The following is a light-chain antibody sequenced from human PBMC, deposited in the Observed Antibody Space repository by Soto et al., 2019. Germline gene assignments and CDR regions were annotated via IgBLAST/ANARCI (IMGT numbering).Light chain of an antibody. CDR3: SSYTGSSTLEV. CDR2: NVY. CDR1: SSDIGIYNF. Sequence: QSALTQPASVSGSPGQSITIFCTGTSSDIGIYNFVSWYQQHPGKAPKLMIYNVYSRPSGVSSRFSGSKSGNTASLTISWLQAEDEADYYCSSYTGSSTLEVFGSGTKVTVL. V-gene: IGLV2-14*03. J-gene: IGLJ1*01.